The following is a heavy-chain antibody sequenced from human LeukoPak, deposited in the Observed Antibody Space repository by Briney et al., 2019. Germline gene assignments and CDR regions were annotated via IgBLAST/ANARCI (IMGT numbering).Heavy chain of an antibody. J-gene: IGHJ4*02. CDR1: GFTFSSYG. V-gene: IGHV3-30*02. D-gene: IGHD6-13*01. Sequence: GGSLRLSCAASGFTFSSYGMHWVRQAPGKGLEWVAFIRHDGSNKYYADSVKGRFTISRDNAKNSLYLQMNSLRAEDTAVYYCARVAAAGFDYWGQGTLVTVSS. CDR3: ARVAAAGFDY. CDR2: IRHDGSNK.